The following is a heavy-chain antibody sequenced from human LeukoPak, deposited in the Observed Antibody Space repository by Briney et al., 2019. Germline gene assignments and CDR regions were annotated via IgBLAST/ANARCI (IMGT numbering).Heavy chain of an antibody. CDR2: IIPIFGTA. V-gene: IGHV1-69*06. J-gene: IGHJ6*04. Sequence: SVKVSCKASGGTFSSYAISWVRQAPGQGLEWMGAIIPIFGTANYAQKFQGRVTITADKSTSTAYMELSSLRSEDTAVYYCARISIGVYGDYYYGMDVWGKGTTVTVSS. CDR3: ARISIGVYGDYYYGMDV. D-gene: IGHD4-17*01. CDR1: GGTFSSYA.